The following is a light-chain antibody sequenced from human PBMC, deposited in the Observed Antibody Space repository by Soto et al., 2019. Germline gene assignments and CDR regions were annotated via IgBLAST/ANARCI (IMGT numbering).Light chain of an antibody. J-gene: IGKJ3*01. CDR2: GSS. CDR3: QQYGSSIT. Sequence: IGLPQSPGTLSLSPWQRATISWRASQSVSTYLSWYQQKPGQAPRLLIYGSSSRATGIPDRFSGSGSGTDFTLTISRLEPEDFAVYYCQQYGSSITVGPGTKGDIK. V-gene: IGKV3-20*01. CDR1: QSVSTY.